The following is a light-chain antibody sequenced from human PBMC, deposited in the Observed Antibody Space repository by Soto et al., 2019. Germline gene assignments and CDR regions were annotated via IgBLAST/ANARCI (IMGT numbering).Light chain of an antibody. CDR1: HGISNY. J-gene: IGKJ4*01. Sequence: DIQMTQSPSSLSGSIGDRVTITCRASHGISNYLAWYQQKPGKVPKLLIYTASTLQSAVPSPFSGSGSGTDFTVTISSLQPEDVETYDCAKYNSAPLTFGGGTNVEIK. CDR3: AKYNSAPLT. V-gene: IGKV1-27*01. CDR2: TAS.